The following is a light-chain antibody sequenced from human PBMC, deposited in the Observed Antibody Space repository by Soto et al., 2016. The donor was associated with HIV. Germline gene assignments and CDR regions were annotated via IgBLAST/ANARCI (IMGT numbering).Light chain of an antibody. V-gene: IGKV1-5*03. CDR1: QSVSVW. Sequence: DIQMTQFPSTLSASIGDRVTITCRASQSVSVWLAWYQQKPGKAPNLLIFKTSTLETGVPSRFSGSGSGTEFTLTISSLQPDDVATYYCQQYNSYWTFGQGTKVEIK. J-gene: IGKJ1*01. CDR2: KTS. CDR3: QQYNSYWT.